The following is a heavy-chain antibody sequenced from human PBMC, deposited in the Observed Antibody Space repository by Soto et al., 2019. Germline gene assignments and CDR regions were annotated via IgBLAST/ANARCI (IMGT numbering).Heavy chain of an antibody. D-gene: IGHD3-22*01. CDR1: GYTFTSYY. V-gene: IGHV1-46*01. CDR3: ARPLYYYDSSGYRWDGMDV. CDR2: INPSGGSK. J-gene: IGHJ6*02. Sequence: QVQLVQSGAEVKKPGASVKVSCKASGYTFTSYYMHWVRQAPGQGLEWMGIINPSGGSKSYAQKFQGRVTMTRDTSTNTVYMELSSLRSEDTAVYYCARPLYYYDSSGYRWDGMDVWGQGTTVTVSS.